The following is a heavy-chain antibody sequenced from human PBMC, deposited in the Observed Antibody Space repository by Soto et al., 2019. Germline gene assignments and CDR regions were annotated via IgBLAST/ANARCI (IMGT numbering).Heavy chain of an antibody. CDR3: AKDPGITIFGVVIDDY. CDR1: GFTFRSYA. V-gene: IGHV3-23*01. CDR2: ITGSGGST. Sequence: GGSLRLSCAASGFTFRSYAMSLVRQAPGKGLEWVSAITGSGGSTYYADSVKGRFTISRDNSKNTLYLQMNSLRAEDTAVYYCAKDPGITIFGVVIDDYWGQGTLVTVSS. D-gene: IGHD3-3*01. J-gene: IGHJ4*02.